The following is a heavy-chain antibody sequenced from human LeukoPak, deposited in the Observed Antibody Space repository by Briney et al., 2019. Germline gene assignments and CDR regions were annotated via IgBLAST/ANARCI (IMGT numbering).Heavy chain of an antibody. CDR1: RFTFSDYY. D-gene: IGHD6-6*01. V-gene: IGHV3-11*01. J-gene: IGHJ5*02. CDR2: ISSSGSTI. Sequence: GGSLRLSCAASRFTFSDYYMSWIRQAPGKGLEWVSYISSSGSTIYYADSVKGRFTISRDNAKNSLYLQMNSLRAEDTAVYYCARDAIAARRGNWFDPWGQGTLVTVSS. CDR3: ARDAIAARRGNWFDP.